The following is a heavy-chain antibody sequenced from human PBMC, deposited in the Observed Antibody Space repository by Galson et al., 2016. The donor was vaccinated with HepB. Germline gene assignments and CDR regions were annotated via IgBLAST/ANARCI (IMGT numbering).Heavy chain of an antibody. Sequence: SLRLSCAASGFTFSYYSMHWVRQAPGMGLEWVAIISNDGSNKYYADSVKGRFTLSRDNSKNTLYLQMNSLRAEDTAVYYWVRGGSKYPRSARFDPWGQGTLVTVSS. CDR2: ISNDGSNK. J-gene: IGHJ5*02. D-gene: IGHD1-26*01. CDR3: VRGGSKYPRSARFDP. V-gene: IGHV3-30-3*01. CDR1: GFTFSYYS.